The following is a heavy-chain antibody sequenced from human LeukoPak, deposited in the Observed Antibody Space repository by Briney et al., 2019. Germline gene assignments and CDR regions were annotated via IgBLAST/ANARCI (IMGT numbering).Heavy chain of an antibody. J-gene: IGHJ4*02. V-gene: IGHV3-30*04. D-gene: IGHD5-24*01. CDR2: ISSDGTSE. CDR3: ARGERWLQSPGNY. CDR1: GFIFSSSA. Sequence: GGSLRLSCAASGFIFSSSAMHWFRQAPGKGLEFVAVISSDGTSEYYADSVRGRFTVSRDNSKNTVLLQMNSLSTEDTAVFYCARGERWLQSPGNYWGQGTLVTVSS.